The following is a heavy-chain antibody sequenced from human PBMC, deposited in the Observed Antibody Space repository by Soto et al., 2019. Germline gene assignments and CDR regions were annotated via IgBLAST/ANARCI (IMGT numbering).Heavy chain of an antibody. CDR1: GFTFSSYA. J-gene: IGHJ6*02. V-gene: IGHV3-23*01. CDR2: ISGSGGST. D-gene: IGHD2-2*01. CDR3: AKGGYCSSTSCYSDYGMDV. Sequence: GGSLRLSFAASGFTFSSYAMSWVRQAPVKGLEWVSAISGSGGSTYYADSVKGRFTIYRDNSKNTLYLQMNSLRAEDTAVYYCAKGGYCSSTSCYSDYGMDVWGQGTTVTVSS.